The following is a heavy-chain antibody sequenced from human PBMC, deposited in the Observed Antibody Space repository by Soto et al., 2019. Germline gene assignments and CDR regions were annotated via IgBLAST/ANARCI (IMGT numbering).Heavy chain of an antibody. Sequence: QVQLVQSGAEVKKPGSSVKVSCKASGGTFSSYTISWVRQAPGQGLEWMGRIIPILGIANYAQKFQGRVTITADKSTSTAYMELSSLRSEDTAVYYCARGFYYYGSGSYYPSGRWFDPWGQGTLVTVSS. D-gene: IGHD3-10*01. V-gene: IGHV1-69*02. CDR1: GGTFSSYT. J-gene: IGHJ5*02. CDR2: IIPILGIA. CDR3: ARGFYYYGSGSYYPSGRWFDP.